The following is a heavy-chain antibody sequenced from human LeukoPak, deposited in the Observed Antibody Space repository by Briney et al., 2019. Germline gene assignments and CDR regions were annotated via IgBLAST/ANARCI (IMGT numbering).Heavy chain of an antibody. Sequence: ASVKVSCKASGGTFSSYAISWVRQAPGQGLEWMGGIIPIFGTANYAQKFQGRVTITADESTSTAYMELSSLRSEDTAVYYCARDHCISTSCYYLTDPPFEPWGQGTLVTVSS. CDR3: ARDHCISTSCYYLTDPPFEP. J-gene: IGHJ5*02. V-gene: IGHV1-69*13. CDR1: GGTFSSYA. CDR2: IIPIFGTA. D-gene: IGHD2-2*01.